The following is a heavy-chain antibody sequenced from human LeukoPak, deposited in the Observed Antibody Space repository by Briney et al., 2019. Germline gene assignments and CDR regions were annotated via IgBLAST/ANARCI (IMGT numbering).Heavy chain of an antibody. J-gene: IGHJ4*02. V-gene: IGHV3-30*02. Sequence: GGSLRLSCAASGFTFSSYGMNWVRQAPGKGLEWVAFIRDGSNKYYADSVKGRFTISRDNFKNTLYLQMNSLRVEDTAVYYCARGGYSYGYFDYWGQGTLVTVSS. CDR1: GFTFSSYG. D-gene: IGHD5-18*01. CDR2: IRDGSNK. CDR3: ARGGYSYGYFDY.